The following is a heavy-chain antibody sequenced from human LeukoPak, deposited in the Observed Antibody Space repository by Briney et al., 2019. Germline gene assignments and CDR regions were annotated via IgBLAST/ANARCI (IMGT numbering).Heavy chain of an antibody. D-gene: IGHD2-21*01. Sequence: PGGSLRLSCAASGFTVSHNYMNWVRQAPGKGLEWVALIYSSGNTYYADSVQGRFSISRDNYENTLYFQMNSLRAEDTAVYYCAKGRGEHVEGYYYYYMDVWGQGTTVIVSS. J-gene: IGHJ6*03. CDR2: IYSSGNT. V-gene: IGHV3-53*01. CDR1: GFTVSHNY. CDR3: AKGRGEHVEGYYYYYMDV.